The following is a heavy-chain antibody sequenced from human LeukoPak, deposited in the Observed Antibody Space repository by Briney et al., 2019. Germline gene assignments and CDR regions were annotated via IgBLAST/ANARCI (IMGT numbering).Heavy chain of an antibody. Sequence: PSETLSLTCAVSGYSISSGYYWGWIRQPPGKGLEWIGSIYHSGSSYYNPSLKSRVTISVDTSKNQFSLKLSSVTAADTAVYYCARVPHVGSGYYYEHRYLDYCGQGTLVTVSS. CDR3: ARVPHVGSGYYYEHRYLDY. D-gene: IGHD3-22*01. CDR1: GYSISSGYY. J-gene: IGHJ4*02. V-gene: IGHV4-38-2*01. CDR2: IYHSGSS.